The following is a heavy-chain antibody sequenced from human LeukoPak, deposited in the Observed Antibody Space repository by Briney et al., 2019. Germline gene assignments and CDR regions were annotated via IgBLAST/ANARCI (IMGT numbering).Heavy chain of an antibody. J-gene: IGHJ3*02. V-gene: IGHV4-39*07. CDR2: IYYSGST. CDR1: GGSISSSSYY. CDR3: ARDRSGGEEMATINYAFDI. D-gene: IGHD5-24*01. Sequence: PSETLSLTCTVSGGSISSSSYYWGWIRQPPGKGLEWIGSIYYSGSTYYNPSLKSRVTISVDTSKNQFSLKLSSVTAADTAVYYCARDRSGGEEMATINYAFDIWGQGTMVTVSS.